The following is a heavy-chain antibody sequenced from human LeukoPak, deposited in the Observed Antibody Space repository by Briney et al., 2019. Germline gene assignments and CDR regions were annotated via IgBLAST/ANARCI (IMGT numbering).Heavy chain of an antibody. D-gene: IGHD5-12*01. J-gene: IGHJ4*02. V-gene: IGHV3-23*01. Sequence: PGGSLRLSCAASGFTFSTYAMNWVRQAPGKGLEWVSAFSGSGGSTYHADSVKGRFTISRDNSKNTLYLQMNSLRAEDTAVYYCAKGSYSGFSARADYWGQGTLVTVSS. CDR3: AKGSYSGFSARADY. CDR2: FSGSGGST. CDR1: GFTFSTYA.